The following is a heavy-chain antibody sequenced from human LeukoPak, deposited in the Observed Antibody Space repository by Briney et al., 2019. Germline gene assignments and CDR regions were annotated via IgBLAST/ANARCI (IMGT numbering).Heavy chain of an antibody. D-gene: IGHD3-9*01. CDR3: ARGGGALTGSYYYYYMDV. J-gene: IGHJ6*03. V-gene: IGHV4-39*01. CDR2: IYYSGST. CDR1: GGSISSSSYY. Sequence: PSETLSLTCTVSGGSISSSSYYCGWIRQPPGKGLEWIGSIYYSGSTYYNPSLKSRVTISVDTSKNQFSLKLSSGTAADTGVYYCARGGGALTGSYYYYYMDVWGKGTTVTVSS.